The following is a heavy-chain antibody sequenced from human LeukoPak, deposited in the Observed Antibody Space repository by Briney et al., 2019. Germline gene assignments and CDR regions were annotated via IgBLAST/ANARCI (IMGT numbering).Heavy chain of an antibody. CDR3: ARDRGSGYSV. V-gene: IGHV3-48*03. J-gene: IGHJ6*04. D-gene: IGHD5-12*01. Sequence: GGSLRLSCAASGYTFSSYEMNWVRQAPGKGLEWVSYISSSGSTIYYADSVKGRFTISRDNAKNSLYLQMNSLRAEDTAVYYCARDRGSGYSVWGKGTTVTVSS. CDR2: ISSSGSTI. CDR1: GYTFSSYE.